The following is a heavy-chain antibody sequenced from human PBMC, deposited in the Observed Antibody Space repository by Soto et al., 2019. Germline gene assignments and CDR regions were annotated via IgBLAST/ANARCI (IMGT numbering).Heavy chain of an antibody. Sequence: QVQLVESGGGVAQPGRSLRLSCAASGFTFSSYGMHWVRQAPGKGLEWVAVIWYDGSNKYYADSVKGRFTISRDNSKNTLYLHMNSLRAEDTAVYYCARDKAAVALDYWGQGTLVTVSS. CDR1: GFTFSSYG. V-gene: IGHV3-33*01. D-gene: IGHD6-19*01. J-gene: IGHJ4*02. CDR2: IWYDGSNK. CDR3: ARDKAAVALDY.